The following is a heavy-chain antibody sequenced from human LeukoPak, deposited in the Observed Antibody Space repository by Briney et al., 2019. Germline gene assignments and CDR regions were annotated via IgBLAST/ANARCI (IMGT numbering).Heavy chain of an antibody. CDR3: ARHRQQLVDY. D-gene: IGHD6-13*01. Sequence: NPSETLSLTCAVSGYSISSGYYWGWIRQPPGKGLEWIGSIYYSGSTYYNPSLKSRVTISIDTSKNQFSLKLSSVTAADTAVYYCARHRQQLVDYWGQGTLVTVYS. CDR2: IYYSGST. V-gene: IGHV4-38-2*01. J-gene: IGHJ4*02. CDR1: GYSISSGYY.